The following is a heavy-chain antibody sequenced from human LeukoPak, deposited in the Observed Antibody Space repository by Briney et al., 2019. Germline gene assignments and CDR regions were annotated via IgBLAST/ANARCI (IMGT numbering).Heavy chain of an antibody. CDR2: IVHSGNT. J-gene: IGHJ3*02. CDR1: GGSFSGYY. D-gene: IGHD6-13*01. Sequence: SGTLSLTCAVYGGSFSGYYWSWIRQPPGKGLEWIGEIVHSGNTKYNPFLKSRVTISVDTSKNQFSLNLTSVTAADTAVYYCARFGSSTWYKGAFDIWGQGTMVTVAS. V-gene: IGHV4-34*12. CDR3: ARFGSSTWYKGAFDI.